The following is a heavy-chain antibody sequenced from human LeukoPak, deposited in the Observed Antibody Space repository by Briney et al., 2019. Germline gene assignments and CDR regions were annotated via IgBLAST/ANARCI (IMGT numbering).Heavy chain of an antibody. D-gene: IGHD3-22*01. CDR1: GGSISSSSYY. V-gene: IGHV4-39*01. CDR3: ARGEPLGSRYYYDSSGYYGPVHIDY. J-gene: IGHJ4*02. CDR2: IYYSGST. Sequence: DPSETLSLTCTVSGGSISSSSYYWGWIRQPPGKGLEWIGSIYYSGSTYYNPSLKSRVTISVDTSKNQFSLKLSSVTAADTAVYYCARGEPLGSRYYYDSSGYYGPVHIDYWGQGTLVTVSS.